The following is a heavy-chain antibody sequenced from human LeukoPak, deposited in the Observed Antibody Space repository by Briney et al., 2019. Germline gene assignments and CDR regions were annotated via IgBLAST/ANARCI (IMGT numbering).Heavy chain of an antibody. CDR2: ISGSGGST. J-gene: IGHJ4*02. V-gene: IGHV3-23*01. Sequence: PGGSLRLSCVASGFTFSSYWMSWVRQAPGKGLEWVSAISGSGGSTYYADSVKGRFTISRDNSKNTLYLQMNSLRAEDTAVYYCAKPPIVVVTAIHFDYWGQGTLVTVSS. CDR3: AKPPIVVVTAIHFDY. CDR1: GFTFSSYW. D-gene: IGHD2-21*02.